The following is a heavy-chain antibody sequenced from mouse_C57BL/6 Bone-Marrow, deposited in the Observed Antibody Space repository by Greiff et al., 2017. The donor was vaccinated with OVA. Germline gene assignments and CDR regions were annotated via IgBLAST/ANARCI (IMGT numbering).Heavy chain of an antibody. D-gene: IGHD1-1*01. CDR3: ARHYGHAMDY. CDR1: GYSFTSGYF. V-gene: IGHV3-6*01. J-gene: IGHJ4*01. CDR2: ISYDGSN. Sequence: DVKLQESGPGLVKPSQSLSLSCPASGYSFTSGYFWNWIRKFPGNILEWMGFISYDGSNNYNPSLKNRISSTHDTSKNQFFLKSNSVTTEDTAAYYCARHYGHAMDYWGQGTSVTVSS.